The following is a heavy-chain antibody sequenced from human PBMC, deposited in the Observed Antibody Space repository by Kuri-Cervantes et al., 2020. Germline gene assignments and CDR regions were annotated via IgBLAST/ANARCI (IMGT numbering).Heavy chain of an antibody. CDR2: INPNSGGT. CDR3: ARDLNYYGSGSYDDYYYYYGMDV. D-gene: IGHD3-10*01. V-gene: IGHV1-2*02. Sequence: ASVKVTCKASVYTFTSYDMHWVRQAPGQGLEWMGWINPNSGGTNYAQKFRGRVTMTRDTSISTAYMELSRLRSDDTAVYYCARDLNYYGSGSYDDYYYYYGMDVWGQGTTVTVSS. CDR1: VYTFTSYD. J-gene: IGHJ6*02.